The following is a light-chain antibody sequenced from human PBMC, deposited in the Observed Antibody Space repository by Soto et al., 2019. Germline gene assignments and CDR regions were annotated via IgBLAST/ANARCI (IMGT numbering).Light chain of an antibody. CDR3: QQFKSYPLT. J-gene: IGKJ4*01. V-gene: IGKV1-9*01. Sequence: DIQMTQSPSFLSASVGDRVTITCRASQRIDNFLNWYQQKPGKAPKLLIYGASSLQSGVPSRFSGSGSGTEMTLTISSLQPEDFATYYCQQFKSYPLTFXGGTKADIK. CDR1: QRIDNF. CDR2: GAS.